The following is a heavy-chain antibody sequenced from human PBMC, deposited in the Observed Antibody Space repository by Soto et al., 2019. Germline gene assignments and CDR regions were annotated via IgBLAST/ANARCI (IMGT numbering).Heavy chain of an antibody. J-gene: IGHJ5*02. CDR2: INAGNGNT. Sequence: QVQLVQSGAEVKKPGASVKVSCKASGYTFTSYAMHWVRQAPGQRLEWMGWINAGNGNTKYSQKFQGRVTITRDTSASTAYMDLSSLRSEDTAVYYCAREEVVQLLPRGWFDPWGQGTLVTVSS. D-gene: IGHD5-18*01. CDR1: GYTFTSYA. CDR3: AREEVVQLLPRGWFDP. V-gene: IGHV1-3*01.